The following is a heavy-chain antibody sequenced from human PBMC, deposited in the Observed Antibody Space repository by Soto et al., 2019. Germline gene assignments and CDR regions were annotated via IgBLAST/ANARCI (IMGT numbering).Heavy chain of an antibody. CDR2: IIPIFGTA. D-gene: IGHD3-9*01. Sequence: QVQLVQSGAEVKKPGSSVKVSCKASGGTFSSYAISWVRQAPGQGLEWMGGIIPIFGTANYAQKFQSRVTITADEYTSTAYMELSSLRSEDTAVYYCARDQAGYYWDYYGMDVWGQGTTVTVSS. CDR3: ARDQAGYYWDYYGMDV. J-gene: IGHJ6*02. V-gene: IGHV1-69*01. CDR1: GGTFSSYA.